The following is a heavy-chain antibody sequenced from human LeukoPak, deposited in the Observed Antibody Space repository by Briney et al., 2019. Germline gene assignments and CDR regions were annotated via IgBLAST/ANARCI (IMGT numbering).Heavy chain of an antibody. V-gene: IGHV1-8*02. CDR1: GYTITNFD. CDR3: ARVGYSNSYDY. CDR2: MNPNTGNA. J-gene: IGHJ4*02. D-gene: IGHD4-11*01. Sequence: ASVEVSCKASGYTITNFDINWVRQATGQGLEWMGWMNPNTGNAGYAQTFQDRVTITWDASISTAYMDLSSLRSEDTAVYYCARVGYSNSYDYWGQGTLVTVSS.